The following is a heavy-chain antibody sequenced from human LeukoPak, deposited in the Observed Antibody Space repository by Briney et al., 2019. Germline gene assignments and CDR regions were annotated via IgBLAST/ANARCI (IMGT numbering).Heavy chain of an antibody. J-gene: IGHJ6*02. Sequence: ASVKVSCKASGYTFTAYYTFWVRQAPGQGLEWMGWINPNSGGTNYAQKFQGRVTMTRDTSISTAYMEANSLRSDDTAVYYCARDFLFRYSTGPRQNRMDVWGQGTTVIVSS. CDR3: ARDFLFRYSTGPRQNRMDV. V-gene: IGHV1-2*02. CDR1: GYTFTAYY. D-gene: IGHD6-25*01. CDR2: INPNSGGT.